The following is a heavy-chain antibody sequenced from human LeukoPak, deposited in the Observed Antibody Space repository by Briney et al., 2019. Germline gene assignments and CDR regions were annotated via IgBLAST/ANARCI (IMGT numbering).Heavy chain of an antibody. D-gene: IGHD4-17*01. CDR3: ARTTTVSFDY. CDR1: GYTFTNYG. Sequence: ASAKVSCKASGYTFTNYGISWVRQAPGQGLEWMGWISTYNGNNNYAQKFQGRVTMTKDISTSTAYMELRSLTSDDTAAYYCARTTTVSFDYWGQGTLVTVSS. V-gene: IGHV1-18*01. CDR2: ISTYNGNN. J-gene: IGHJ4*02.